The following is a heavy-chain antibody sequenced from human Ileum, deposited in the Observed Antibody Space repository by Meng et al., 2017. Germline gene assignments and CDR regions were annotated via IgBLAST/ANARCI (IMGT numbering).Heavy chain of an antibody. CDR3: AKSLPANRRFDF. CDR2: FITDSNYI. J-gene: IGHJ4*02. V-gene: IGHV3-21*01. D-gene: IGHD2-2*01. CDR1: GFTFSSYS. Sequence: GESLMTSCPASGFTFSSYSMNWVRQVPGKGLEWVSSFITDSNYIFYADSVKGRFNISRDNAKNSLFLQMIGLTTEDTAVYYCAKSLPANRRFDFWGQGTLVTVSS.